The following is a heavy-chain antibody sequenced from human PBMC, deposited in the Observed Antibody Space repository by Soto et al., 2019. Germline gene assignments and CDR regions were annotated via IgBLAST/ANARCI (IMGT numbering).Heavy chain of an antibody. CDR3: AGPNYGDYYYYYGMDV. CDR1: GGTFSSYA. Sequence: SVKVSCKASGGTFSSYAISWVRQAPGQGLEWMGGIIPIFGTANYAQKFQGRVTITADESTSTAYMELSSLRSEDTAVYYCAGPNYGDYYYYYGMDVWGQGTTVTVSS. CDR2: IIPIFGTA. V-gene: IGHV1-69*13. J-gene: IGHJ6*02. D-gene: IGHD4-17*01.